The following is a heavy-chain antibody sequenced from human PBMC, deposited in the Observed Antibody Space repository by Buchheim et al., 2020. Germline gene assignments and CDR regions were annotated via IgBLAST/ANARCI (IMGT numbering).Heavy chain of an antibody. V-gene: IGHV3-30*04. D-gene: IGHD1-26*01. Sequence: QVQLVESGGGVVQPGRSLRLSCAASGFTFSSYAMHWVRQAPGKGLEWVAVISYDGSNKYYADSVKGRFTISRDNSKNTLYLQMNSLRAEDTAVYYCAREADSGNYYPYFDYWGQGTL. CDR2: ISYDGSNK. CDR3: AREADSGNYYPYFDY. J-gene: IGHJ4*02. CDR1: GFTFSSYA.